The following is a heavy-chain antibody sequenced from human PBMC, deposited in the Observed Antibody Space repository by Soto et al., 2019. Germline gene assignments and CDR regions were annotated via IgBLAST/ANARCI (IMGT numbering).Heavy chain of an antibody. Sequence: QVQLVESGGGVVQPGRSLRLSCAASGFTFSRYGMNWVRQAQGKGREWVAVISYDGSNKYYADSVKGRFTISRDNSKNTLYLQMNSLRAEDTAVYYCAKDQRSSSYIHLFDYWGQGTLVTVSS. CDR3: AKDQRSSSYIHLFDY. V-gene: IGHV3-30*18. CDR1: GFTFSRYG. CDR2: ISYDGSNK. J-gene: IGHJ4*02. D-gene: IGHD6-13*01.